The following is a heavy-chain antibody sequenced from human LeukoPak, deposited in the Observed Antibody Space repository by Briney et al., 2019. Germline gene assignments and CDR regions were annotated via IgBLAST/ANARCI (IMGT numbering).Heavy chain of an antibody. J-gene: IGHJ4*02. D-gene: IGHD2-2*01. CDR1: GGSITSGTNY. Sequence: SETLSLTCTVSGGSITSGTNYWTWIRQPAGRGLEWIGRIYNRGGTDYNPSLKSRITISLDTSKNQFSLKLNSMTAADTAVYYCARNAPEGLDYLGQGTLVTVSS. CDR3: ARNAPEGLDY. V-gene: IGHV4-61*02. CDR2: IYNRGGT.